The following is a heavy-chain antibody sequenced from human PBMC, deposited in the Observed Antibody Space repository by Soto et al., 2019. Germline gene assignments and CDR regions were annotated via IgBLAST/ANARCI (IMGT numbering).Heavy chain of an antibody. CDR1: GYTFTRYG. J-gene: IGHJ6*02. V-gene: IGHV1-18*01. CDR2: ISGYNGDT. Sequence: QGQLVQSGAEVKKPGASVKVSCKVSGYTFTRYGISWVRQAPGQGFEWMGWISGYNGDTKYAQKFQGRVTMTIDTSTTTVYMELRSLTSDDTAVYYCAKNGQPPYYYYGMDVWGQGTTVTVSS. CDR3: AKNGQPPYYYYGMDV. D-gene: IGHD2-8*01.